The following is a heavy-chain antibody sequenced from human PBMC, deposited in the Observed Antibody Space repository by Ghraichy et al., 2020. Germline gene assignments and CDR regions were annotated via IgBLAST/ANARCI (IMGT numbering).Heavy chain of an antibody. CDR3: VRDEHLAYCDGDCSHDAFDI. CDR2: INPSVGST. CDR1: GYTFTNYF. V-gene: IGHV1-46*04. Sequence: ASVKVSCKASGYTFTNYFMHWVRQAPGQGLEWMGIINPSVGSTSYAQKLQDRVTMTRDTSTSTVYMELNSLRLDDTAVYYCVRDEHLAYCDGDCSHDAFDIWGQGTMDTVSS. D-gene: IGHD2-21*02. J-gene: IGHJ3*02.